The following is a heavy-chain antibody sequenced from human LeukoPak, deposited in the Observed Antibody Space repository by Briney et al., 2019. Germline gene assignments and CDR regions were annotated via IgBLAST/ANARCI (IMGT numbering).Heavy chain of an antibody. V-gene: IGHV4-39*01. J-gene: IGHJ4*02. CDR3: ASYYASGSSRFDY. D-gene: IGHD3-10*01. CDR1: GGSISSNDYY. Sequence: PETLSLTCTVSGGSISSNDYYWRWIRQPPGKGLEWIGSIHYSGTTCYNPSLKSRVTISVDTSNNQFSLELGSVTAADTAVYYCASYYASGSSRFDYWGQGTLVTVSS. CDR2: IHYSGTT.